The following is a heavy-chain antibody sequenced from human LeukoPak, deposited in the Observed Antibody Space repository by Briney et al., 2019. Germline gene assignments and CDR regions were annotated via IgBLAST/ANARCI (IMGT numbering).Heavy chain of an antibody. V-gene: IGHV3-15*01. CDR3: TTVGYGSFDY. CDR1: GSTFSDAWMSWVRNAW. Sequence: GGSLRLSCAASGSTFSDAWMSWVRNAWMSWGRQAPGRGLEWVGRIKSKGDGGTTDYAAPVKGRFTISRDDSKNTLYLQMNSLNTEDTAVYYCTTVGYGSFDYWGQGTLVTVSS. CDR2: IKSKGDGGTT. D-gene: IGHD3-10*01. J-gene: IGHJ4*02.